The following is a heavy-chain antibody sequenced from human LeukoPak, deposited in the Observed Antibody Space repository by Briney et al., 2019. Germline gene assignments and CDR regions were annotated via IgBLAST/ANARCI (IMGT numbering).Heavy chain of an antibody. V-gene: IGHV1-18*04. CDR2: ISAYNSNT. Sequence: ASVKVSCKASGYTFTGYYMHWVRQAPGQGLEWMGWISAYNSNTHYAQKLQGRVTMTTDTSTSTAYMEVRSLRSDDTALYYCAREVGRGFDYWGQGTLVTVSS. J-gene: IGHJ4*02. D-gene: IGHD1-26*01. CDR3: AREVGRGFDY. CDR1: GYTFTGYY.